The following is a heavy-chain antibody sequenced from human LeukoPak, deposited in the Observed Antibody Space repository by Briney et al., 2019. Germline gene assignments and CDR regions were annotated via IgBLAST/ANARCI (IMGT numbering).Heavy chain of an antibody. CDR2: MNPNSGNT. CDR3: ASSGYSGYDLVY. J-gene: IGHJ4*02. Sequence: ASVKVSCKASGYTFTSYDINWVRQATGQGLEWMGWMNPNSGNTGYAQKFQGRVTMTRSTSISTAYMELSSLRSEDTAVYYCASSGYSGYDLVYWGQGTLVTVSS. D-gene: IGHD5-12*01. CDR1: GYTFTSYD. V-gene: IGHV1-8*01.